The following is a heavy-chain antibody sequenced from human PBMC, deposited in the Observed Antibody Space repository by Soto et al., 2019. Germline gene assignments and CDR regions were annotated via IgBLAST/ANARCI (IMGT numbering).Heavy chain of an antibody. CDR3: ARVHEGCSVTSCYRDS. Sequence: SDTLSLTCTVSGASVRSANWWHWVRQSPVKGLEWIGEIHPGGHSNYNPSHKSRVTISVDVSDNQFSLTLNSVTAAYTAVYFCARVHEGCSVTSCYRDSWGKGTQVTV. V-gene: IGHV4-4*02. D-gene: IGHD2-2*01. CDR2: IHPGGHS. CDR1: GASVRSANW. J-gene: IGHJ5*01.